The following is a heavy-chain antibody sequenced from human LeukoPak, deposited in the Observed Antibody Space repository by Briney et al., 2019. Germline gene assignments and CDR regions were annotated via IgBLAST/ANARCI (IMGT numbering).Heavy chain of an antibody. D-gene: IGHD3-10*01. V-gene: IGHV3-30*04. J-gene: IGHJ4*02. Sequence: PGRSLRLSCAASGFTFSSYAMHWVRQAPGKGLEWVAVISYDGSNKYYADSVKGRFTISRDNSKNTLYPQMNSLRAEDTAVYYCATMVRGVIVKGPFDYWGQGTLVTVSS. CDR1: GFTFSSYA. CDR3: ATMVRGVIVKGPFDY. CDR2: ISYDGSNK.